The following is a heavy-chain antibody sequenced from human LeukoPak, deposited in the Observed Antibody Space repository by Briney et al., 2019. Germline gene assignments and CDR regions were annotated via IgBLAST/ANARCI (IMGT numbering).Heavy chain of an antibody. Sequence: GGSLRLSSAASGFTFSSYWMHWVRQAPGKGLVWVSRINSDGSSTSYADSVKGRFTISRDNAKNTLYLQMNSLRAEDTAVYYCARERREGELLYFDYWGQGTLVTVSS. J-gene: IGHJ4*02. CDR1: GFTFSSYW. V-gene: IGHV3-74*01. CDR3: ARERREGELLYFDY. D-gene: IGHD1-26*01. CDR2: INSDGSST.